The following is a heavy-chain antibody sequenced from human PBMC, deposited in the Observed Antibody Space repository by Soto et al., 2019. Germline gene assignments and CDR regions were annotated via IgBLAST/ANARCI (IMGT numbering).Heavy chain of an antibody. J-gene: IGHJ4*02. D-gene: IGHD1-1*01. CDR3: VKSGDNYNLLDY. CDR1: GFIFSDFY. Sequence: LRLSCAASGFIFSDFYMSWIRQAPGKGLAWVARSNSGGTSTSYADSVKGRFTISRDNAKSSLYPQISSLRGDDTATYYCVKSGDNYNLLDYWGQGTPVTVSS. V-gene: IGHV3-11*06. CDR2: SNSGGTST.